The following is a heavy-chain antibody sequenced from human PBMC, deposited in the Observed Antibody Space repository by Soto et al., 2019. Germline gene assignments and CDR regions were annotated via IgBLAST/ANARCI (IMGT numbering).Heavy chain of an antibody. CDR3: ACITGTIYAFVI. CDR2: IQSGGST. D-gene: IGHD1-7*01. CDR1: GFSVSTKY. J-gene: IGHJ3*02. V-gene: IGHV3-66*01. Sequence: GGSLRLSCAASGFSVSTKYMSWVRQAPGKGLEWLSLIQSGGSTYYADSVKGRFTISRDNSKNTLYLQMNSLRAEDTAVYYCACITGTIYAFVIWGQGTMVTASS.